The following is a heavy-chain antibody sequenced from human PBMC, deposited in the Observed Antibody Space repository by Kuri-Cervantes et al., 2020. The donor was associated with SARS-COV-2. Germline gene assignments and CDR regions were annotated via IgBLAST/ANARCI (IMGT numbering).Heavy chain of an antibody. J-gene: IGHJ4*02. Sequence: GESLKISCEVSGFLFSASAIHWVRQGSGKGLEWIGRFKSKAAGGTIVYAAPVQGRFIFSRDDSRNTLYLQMNSLQSEDTGVYYCATGTTSGWYRRDFDFWGLGTLVTVSS. D-gene: IGHD6-19*01. V-gene: IGHV3-15*01. CDR3: ATGTTSGWYRRDFDF. CDR2: FKSKAAGGTI. CDR1: GFLFSASA.